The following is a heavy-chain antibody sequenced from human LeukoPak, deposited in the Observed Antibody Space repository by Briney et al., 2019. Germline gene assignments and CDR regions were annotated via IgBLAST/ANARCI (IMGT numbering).Heavy chain of an antibody. CDR3: AKDLRRTVVPAANDY. V-gene: IGHV3-33*06. D-gene: IGHD2-2*01. Sequence: PGRSLRLSCAASGFTFSSYGMHWVRQAPGKGLEWVAVIWYDGSNKYYADSVKGRFTISRDNSKNTLYLQMNSLRAEDTAVYYCAKDLRRTVVPAANDYWGQGTLVTVSS. CDR1: GFTFSSYG. CDR2: IWYDGSNK. J-gene: IGHJ4*02.